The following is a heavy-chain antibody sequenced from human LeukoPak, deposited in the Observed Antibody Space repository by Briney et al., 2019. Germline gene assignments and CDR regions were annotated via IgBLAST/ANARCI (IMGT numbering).Heavy chain of an antibody. CDR2: IYSGDTT. J-gene: IGHJ5*02. Sequence: GGSLRLSCAASGFSVSDYYMSWVRQAPGKELEWVSVIYSGDTTTYADSVRGRFTISRDNSKNTLYLQMNSLRAEDTAVYYCARDRTADDPWGQGTLVTVSS. CDR3: ARDRTADDP. D-gene: IGHD6-13*01. CDR1: GFSVSDYY. V-gene: IGHV3-53*01.